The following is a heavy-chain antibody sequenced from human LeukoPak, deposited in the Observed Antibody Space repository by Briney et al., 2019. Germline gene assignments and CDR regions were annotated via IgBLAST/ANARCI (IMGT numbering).Heavy chain of an antibody. Sequence: SETLSLTCTVSGVSISSYYRSWIRQPAGKGLEWIGRIYTSGSTNYNPSLKSRVTMSVDTSKSQFSLKLSSVTAADTAVHYCASSSGGTMVRGVIGWYFDYWGQGTLVTVSS. J-gene: IGHJ4*02. CDR3: ASSSGGTMVRGVIGWYFDY. D-gene: IGHD3-10*01. V-gene: IGHV4-4*07. CDR2: IYTSGST. CDR1: GVSISSYY.